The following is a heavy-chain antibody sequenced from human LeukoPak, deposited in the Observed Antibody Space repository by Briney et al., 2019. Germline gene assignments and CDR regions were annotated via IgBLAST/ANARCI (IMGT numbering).Heavy chain of an antibody. Sequence: ASVKVSCKVSGYMFSELSMHWVRQAPGKGLEWMGGFDPVDGETIYAQKFQGRVTMTEDTSTDTAYMELSSLRSEDTAVYYCATEKNCSSTDCSAGMDVWGQGTTVTVSS. CDR1: GYMFSELS. CDR3: ATEKNCSSTDCSAGMDV. J-gene: IGHJ6*02. D-gene: IGHD2-2*01. CDR2: FDPVDGET. V-gene: IGHV1-24*01.